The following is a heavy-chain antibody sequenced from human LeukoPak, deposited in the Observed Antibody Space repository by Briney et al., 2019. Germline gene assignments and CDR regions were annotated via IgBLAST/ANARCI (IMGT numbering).Heavy chain of an antibody. J-gene: IGHJ6*04. CDR2: ISSSGSTI. V-gene: IGHV3-48*04. Sequence: GGSLRLSCAASGFTFSSYGMHWVRQAPGKGLEWVSYISSSGSTIYYADSVKGRFTISRDNAKNSLYLQMNSLRAEDAAVYYCAELGITMIGGVWGKGTTVTISS. CDR1: GFTFSSYG. D-gene: IGHD3-10*02. CDR3: AELGITMIGGV.